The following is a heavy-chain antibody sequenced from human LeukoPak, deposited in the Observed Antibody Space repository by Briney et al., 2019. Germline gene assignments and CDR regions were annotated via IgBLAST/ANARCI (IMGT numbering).Heavy chain of an antibody. CDR3: ARDSGYYDSSGYYPNWFDP. Sequence: ASVKVSCKASGGTFSSYAISWVRQAPGQGLEWMGRIIPIFGTANYAQKFQGRVTITTDESTSTAYMELSSLRSEDTAVYYYARDSGYYDSSGYYPNWFDPWGQGTLVTVSS. J-gene: IGHJ5*02. CDR1: GGTFSSYA. CDR2: IIPIFGTA. D-gene: IGHD3-22*01. V-gene: IGHV1-69*05.